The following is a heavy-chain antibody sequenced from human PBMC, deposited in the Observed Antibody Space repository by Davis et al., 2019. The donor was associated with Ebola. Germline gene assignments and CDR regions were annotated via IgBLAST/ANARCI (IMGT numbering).Heavy chain of an antibody. Sequence: AASVKVSCKASGYTFIGYYIHWVRQAPGQGLEWMGRINPNSGGTDYAQKLQGRVTMTTDTSTSTAYMELRSLRSDDTAVYYCARDRSIVGATVPPGYWGQGTLVTVSS. D-gene: IGHD1-26*01. CDR2: INPNSGGT. CDR3: ARDRSIVGATVPPGY. V-gene: IGHV1-2*06. J-gene: IGHJ4*02. CDR1: GYTFIGYY.